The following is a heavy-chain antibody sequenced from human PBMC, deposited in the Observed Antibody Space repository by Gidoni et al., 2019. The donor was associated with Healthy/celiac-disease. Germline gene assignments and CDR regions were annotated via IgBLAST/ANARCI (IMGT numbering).Heavy chain of an antibody. CDR1: GFTVSSNY. Sequence: EVQLVESGGGLIQPGGSLRLSCAASGFTVSSNYMSRVRQAPGKGLEWVSVIYSGGSTYYADSVKGRFTISRDNSKNTLYLQMNSLRAEDTAVYYCARARTITIFGVVIMDAFDIWGQGTMVTVSS. CDR3: ARARTITIFGVVIMDAFDI. V-gene: IGHV3-53*01. J-gene: IGHJ3*02. CDR2: IYSGGST. D-gene: IGHD3-3*01.